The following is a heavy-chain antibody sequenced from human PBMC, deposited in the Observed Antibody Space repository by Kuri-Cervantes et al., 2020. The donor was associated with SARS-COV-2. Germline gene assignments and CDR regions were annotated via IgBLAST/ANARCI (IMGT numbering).Heavy chain of an antibody. CDR2: IYYSGST. CDR1: GGSISSSSYY. CDR3: ARRALPYELGGCYIDF. D-gene: IGHD2-15*01. Sequence: SETLSLTCTVSGGSISSSSYYWGWNPQPPGQGLEWIVSIYYSGSTYYNPSLKSRVTITVDTSKDQFSLVLSSLTAADTAVYYCARRALPYELGGCYIDFWGQGTMVTVSS. V-gene: IGHV4-39*01. J-gene: IGHJ4*02.